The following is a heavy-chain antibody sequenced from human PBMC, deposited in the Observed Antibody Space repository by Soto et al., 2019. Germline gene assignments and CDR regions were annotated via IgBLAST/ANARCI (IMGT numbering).Heavy chain of an antibody. J-gene: IGHJ4*02. CDR3: ARAAPRYRSGGSCYSGGDY. CDR2: INHSGST. CDR1: GGSFSGYY. Sequence: QVQLQQWGAGLLKPSETLSLTCAVYGGSFSGYYWSWIRQPPGKGLEWIGEINHSGSTNYNPSLTSRVTTCLEPSKNQSSLTRSCVTAPDTAVYYCARAAPRYRSGGSCYSGGDYWGQGTLVTVSS. V-gene: IGHV4-34*01. D-gene: IGHD2-15*01.